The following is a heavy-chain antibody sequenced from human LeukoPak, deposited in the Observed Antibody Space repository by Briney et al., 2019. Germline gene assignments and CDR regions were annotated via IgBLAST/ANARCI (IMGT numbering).Heavy chain of an antibody. J-gene: IGHJ4*02. CDR3: AKDLSWFGGSLATFGY. D-gene: IGHD3-10*01. CDR1: GFTFSRYA. Sequence: GGSLRLSCAASGFTFSRYAMSWVRQAPGKGLEWVSSIGGSGGTTYYADSVQGRFTISRDNSKNTLYLQMNSLSAEDTAVYYRAKDLSWFGGSLATFGYWGQGTLATVSS. CDR2: IGGSGGTT. V-gene: IGHV3-23*01.